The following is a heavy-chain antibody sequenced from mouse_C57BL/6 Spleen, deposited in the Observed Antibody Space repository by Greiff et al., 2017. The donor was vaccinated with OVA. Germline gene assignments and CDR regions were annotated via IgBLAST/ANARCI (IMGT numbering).Heavy chain of an antibody. Sequence: QVQLKQPGAELVMPGASVKLSCKASGYTFTSYWMHWVKQRPGQGLEWIGEIDPSDSYTNYNQKFKGKSTLTVDKSSSTAYMQLSSLTSEDSAVYYCARRSGYPAWFAYWGQGTLVTVSA. CDR2: IDPSDSYT. CDR1: GYTFTSYW. J-gene: IGHJ3*01. D-gene: IGHD1-3*01. V-gene: IGHV1-69*01. CDR3: ARRSGYPAWFAY.